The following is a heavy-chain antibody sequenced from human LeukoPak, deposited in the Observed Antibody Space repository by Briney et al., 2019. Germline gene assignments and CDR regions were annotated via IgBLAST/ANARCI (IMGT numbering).Heavy chain of an antibody. CDR2: INPNSGGT. D-gene: IGHD3-3*01. CDR1: GYTFTGYY. CDR3: AREVTIFGVVIKAAFDI. J-gene: IGHJ3*02. V-gene: IGHV1-2*02. Sequence: SVKVSCKASGYTFTGYYMHWVRQAPGQGLEWMGWINPNSGGTNCAQKFQGRVTMTRDTSISTAYMELSRLRSDDTAVYYCAREVTIFGVVIKAAFDIWGQGTMVTVSS.